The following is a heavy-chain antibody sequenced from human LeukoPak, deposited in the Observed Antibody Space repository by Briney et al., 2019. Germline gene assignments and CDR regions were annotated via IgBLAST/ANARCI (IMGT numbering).Heavy chain of an antibody. CDR2: INSDGSST. V-gene: IGHV3-74*01. CDR3: VRAIGLDFDF. Sequence: GGSLRLSCVVSGFTSSKYWMSWLRQAPGKGLVWVSRINSDGSSTTYADSEKGRFTISRDNAKNTLYLQMNSLRAEDTAMYYCVRAIGLDFDFWGQGTLVTVSS. CDR1: GFTSSKYW. J-gene: IGHJ4*02. D-gene: IGHD2/OR15-2a*01.